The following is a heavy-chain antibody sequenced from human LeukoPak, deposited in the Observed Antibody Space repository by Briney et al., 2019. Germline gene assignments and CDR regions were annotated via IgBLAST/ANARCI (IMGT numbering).Heavy chain of an antibody. J-gene: IGHJ6*02. D-gene: IGHD5-12*01. V-gene: IGHV4-34*01. CDR1: GGSFSGYY. CDR2: INHSGSS. CDR3: ARGVTVATSDYYYYGMDV. Sequence: PSETPSLTCAVYGGSFSGYYWSWIRQPPGKGLEWIGEINHSGSSNYNPSLKSRVTISVDTSKNQFSLKLSSVTAADTAVYYCARGVTVATSDYYYYGMDVWGQGTTVTVSS.